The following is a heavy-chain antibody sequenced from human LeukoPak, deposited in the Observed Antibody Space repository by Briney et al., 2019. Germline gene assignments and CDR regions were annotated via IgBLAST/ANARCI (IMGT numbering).Heavy chain of an antibody. V-gene: IGHV4-30-2*01. Sequence: SQTLSLPCTVSGDSISSGGYYWRWIPQPPGEGLEWIGSYYHSGSASYNPSLKSRVAISVDTSKNQFSLKLSSVTAADTAVYYCARPRHTTIFGVVIMRGYFDYWGQGTLVTVSS. J-gene: IGHJ4*02. CDR3: ARPRHTTIFGVVIMRGYFDY. D-gene: IGHD3-3*01. CDR1: GDSISSGGYY. CDR2: YYHSGSA.